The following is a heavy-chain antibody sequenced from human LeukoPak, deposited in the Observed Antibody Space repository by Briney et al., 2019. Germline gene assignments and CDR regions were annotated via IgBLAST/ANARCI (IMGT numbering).Heavy chain of an antibody. Sequence: SETLSLSCTVSGGSISSGDYYWSWIRQPPGKGLEWIGYIYYSGSTYYNPSLKSRVTISVDTSKNQFSLKLSSVTAADTAVYYCARDTGFITGTTVVDYWGQGTLVTVSS. J-gene: IGHJ4*02. D-gene: IGHD1-7*01. CDR1: GGSISSGDYY. CDR2: IYYSGST. CDR3: ARDTGFITGTTVVDY. V-gene: IGHV4-30-4*01.